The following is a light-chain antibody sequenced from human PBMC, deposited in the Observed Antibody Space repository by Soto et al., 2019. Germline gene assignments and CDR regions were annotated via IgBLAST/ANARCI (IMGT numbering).Light chain of an antibody. CDR2: DAT. V-gene: IGLV3-21*02. J-gene: IGLJ1*01. Sequence: SYELTQPPSVSVAPGRTAKITCGGDKIGSKIVHWYKQRPGQAPVAVVFDATDRPSGIPDRISASRSGDTATLTISRVDAGDEDEYYCQVWASTAEFFVFGSGTKVTVL. CDR1: KIGSKI. CDR3: QVWASTAEFFV.